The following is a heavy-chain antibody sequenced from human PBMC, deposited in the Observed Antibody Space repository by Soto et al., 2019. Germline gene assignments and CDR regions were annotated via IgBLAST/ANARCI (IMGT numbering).Heavy chain of an antibody. CDR2: IKSKAEGETT. CDR1: GITFKNAW. CDR3: ASRSATVLSLTY. D-gene: IGHD2-8*01. J-gene: IGHJ4*02. V-gene: IGHV3-15*01. Sequence: PGGSLRLSCVVSGITFKNAWMTWVRQAPGKGLEWVGRIKSKAEGETTDYAAPVKGRFSISRDNSKNTLYLQMNSLRAEDTAVYYCASRSATVLSLTYWGPGTQVTVSS.